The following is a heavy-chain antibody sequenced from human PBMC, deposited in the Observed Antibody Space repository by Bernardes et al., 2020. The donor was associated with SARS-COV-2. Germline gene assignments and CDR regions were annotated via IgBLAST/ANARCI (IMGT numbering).Heavy chain of an antibody. CDR2: FDPEDGET. D-gene: IGHD1-26*01. V-gene: IGHV1-24*01. J-gene: IGHJ6*02. Sequence: DSVQVSCKVSGYTLTELSMHWVRQAPGKGLEWMGGFDPEDGETIYAQKFQGRVTMTEDTSTDTAYMELSSLRSEDTAVYYCATAPAICGSYSLQLRSGIEPCYYYGMDVWGQGTTVTGSS. CDR3: ATAPAICGSYSLQLRSGIEPCYYYGMDV. CDR1: GYTLTELS.